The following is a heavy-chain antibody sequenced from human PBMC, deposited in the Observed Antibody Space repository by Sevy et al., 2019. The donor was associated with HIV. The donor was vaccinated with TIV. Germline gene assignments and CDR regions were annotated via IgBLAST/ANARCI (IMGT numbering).Heavy chain of an antibody. Sequence: ASVKVSCKASGYTFTDFYIHWVRQAPGQGLEWMGWINPKTGGTNNVQKFQDRVTMSRDTSISTHFIEMTRLRSDDTAVYYCARRIAAGGTDWYFDLWGRGTLVTVSS. CDR3: ARRIAAGGTDWYFDL. J-gene: IGHJ2*01. D-gene: IGHD6-13*01. CDR2: INPKTGGT. CDR1: GYTFTDFY. V-gene: IGHV1-2*02.